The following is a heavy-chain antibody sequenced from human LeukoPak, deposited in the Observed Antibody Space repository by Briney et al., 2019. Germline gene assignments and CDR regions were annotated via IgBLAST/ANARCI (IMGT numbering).Heavy chain of an antibody. CDR1: GGSISSHY. V-gene: IGHV4-59*11. J-gene: IGHJ4*02. D-gene: IGHD3-22*01. Sequence: SDTLSLACAVSGGSISSHYWSWIRQPPGKGLEWIGYIYCSGSTNYNPSLKSRVTISVDTSKNQFSLKLSSVTAADTAVYYCARVYDSSGTFDYWGQGTLVTVSS. CDR3: ARVYDSSGTFDY. CDR2: IYCSGST.